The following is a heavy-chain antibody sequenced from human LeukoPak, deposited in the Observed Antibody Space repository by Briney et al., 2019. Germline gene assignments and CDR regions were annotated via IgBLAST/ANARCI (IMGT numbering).Heavy chain of an antibody. CDR3: ARDYGDYSEI. Sequence: SETLSLTCTVSGGSISSYYWNWIRQPPGKGLEWIGYIYYSGSTNYNPSLKSRVTISVDTSKNQFSLKLSSVTAADTAVYYCARDYGDYSEIWGQGTMVTVSS. D-gene: IGHD4-17*01. J-gene: IGHJ3*02. CDR1: GGSISSYY. V-gene: IGHV4-59*01. CDR2: IYYSGST.